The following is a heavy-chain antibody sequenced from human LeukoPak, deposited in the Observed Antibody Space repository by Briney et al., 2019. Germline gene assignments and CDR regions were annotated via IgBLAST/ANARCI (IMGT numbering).Heavy chain of an antibody. V-gene: IGHV3-33*01. CDR3: ARDFYSSGWYGNIDY. D-gene: IGHD6-19*01. CDR2: IWYDGSNK. CDR1: GFTFSSYG. Sequence: PGGSLRLSCAASGFTFSSYGMPWVRQAPGKGLEWVAVIWYDGSNKYYADSVKGRSTISRDNSKNTLYLQMNSLRAEDTAVYYCARDFYSSGWYGNIDYWGQGTLVTVSS. J-gene: IGHJ4*02.